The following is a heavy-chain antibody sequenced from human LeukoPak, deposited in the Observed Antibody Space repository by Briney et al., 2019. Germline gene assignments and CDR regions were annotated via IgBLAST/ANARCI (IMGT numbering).Heavy chain of an antibody. CDR2: ISLTGHT. CDR3: SGENGAFSPFGY. CDR1: GGSISNTNW. J-gene: IGHJ4*02. D-gene: IGHD3-3*01. V-gene: IGHV4-4*02. Sequence: PSETLSLTCAVSGGSISNTNWWSWGRHPPGQGLEWIGNISLTGHTYYTPSLESRVTVSLDKSKNQLSLNLTSLTAADTAVYYCSGENGAFSPFGYWGQGTLVTVLS.